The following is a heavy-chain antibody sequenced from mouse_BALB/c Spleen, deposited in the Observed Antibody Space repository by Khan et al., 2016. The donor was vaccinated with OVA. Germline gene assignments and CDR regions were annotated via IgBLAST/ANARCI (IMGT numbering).Heavy chain of an antibody. Sequence: EVELVESGGGLVKPGGSLKLSCAASGFTFSNYAMSWVRQSPEKRLEWVAEISSGGTYTYYPDTVTGRFTISRDNAKNPLYLEMSSLRSEDTAMYECARNYYGSGPARADMDYWGQGTSVTVSS. CDR3: ARNYYGSGPARADMDY. V-gene: IGHV5-9-4*01. CDR2: ISSGGTYT. D-gene: IGHD1-1*01. J-gene: IGHJ4*01. CDR1: GFTFSNYA.